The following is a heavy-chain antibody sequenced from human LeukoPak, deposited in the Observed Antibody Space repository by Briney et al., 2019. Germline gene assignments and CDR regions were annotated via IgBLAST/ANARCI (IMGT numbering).Heavy chain of an antibody. D-gene: IGHD3-22*01. CDR1: GFTVSSNY. Sequence: GGSLRLSCAASGFTVSSNYMSWVRQAPGKGLEWVSVIYSGGNTYYADSVKGRFTISRDNSKNTLYLQMNSLRAEDTAVYYCACSSGYYYIVYWGQGTLVTVSS. J-gene: IGHJ4*02. CDR2: IYSGGNT. V-gene: IGHV3-53*01. CDR3: ACSSGYYYIVY.